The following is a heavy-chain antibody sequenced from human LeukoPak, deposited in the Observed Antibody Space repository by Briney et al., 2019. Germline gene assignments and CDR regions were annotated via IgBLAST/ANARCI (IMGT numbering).Heavy chain of an antibody. CDR2: IYYSGST. Sequence: SETLSLTCTVSGGSISTYFWTWIRQPPGKGLEWIGNIYYSGSTNYRPSLKSRATISVDTSRNQFSLRLSSVTAADTAVYYCARCQSKYFYDRGGFDIWGQGTMVTVSS. J-gene: IGHJ3*02. V-gene: IGHV4-59*01. CDR3: ARCQSKYFYDRGGFDI. CDR1: GGSISTYF. D-gene: IGHD3-22*01.